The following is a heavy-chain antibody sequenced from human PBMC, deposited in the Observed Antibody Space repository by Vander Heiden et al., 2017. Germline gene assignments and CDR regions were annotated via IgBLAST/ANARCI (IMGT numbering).Heavy chain of an antibody. Sequence: EVQLLESGRGLVQPGGSLRLSCAASGFTFSSYAMSWVRQAPGKGLEWVSVISGSGGSTYYADSVKGRFTISRDNSKNTLSLQMNSLRAEDTAVYYCAKAEGASGSYRLAYFQHWGQGTLVTVSS. CDR3: AKAEGASGSYRLAYFQH. V-gene: IGHV3-23*01. D-gene: IGHD1-26*01. CDR1: GFTFSSYA. J-gene: IGHJ1*01. CDR2: ISGSGGST.